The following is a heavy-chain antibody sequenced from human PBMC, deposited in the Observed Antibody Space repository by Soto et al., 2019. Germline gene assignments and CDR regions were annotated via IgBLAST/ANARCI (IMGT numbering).Heavy chain of an antibody. CDR3: VKDQASYCGGDCYLDY. V-gene: IGHV3-64D*08. Sequence: GGSLRLSCSASGFTFSYYAMHWVRQAPGKGLEYVSAISSDGGSTYHADSVKGRFTISRDNSKNTLYLQMSSLRAEDTAMYYCVKDQASYCGGDCYLDYWGQGTLVTVSS. J-gene: IGHJ4*02. CDR1: GFTFSYYA. CDR2: ISSDGGST. D-gene: IGHD2-21*02.